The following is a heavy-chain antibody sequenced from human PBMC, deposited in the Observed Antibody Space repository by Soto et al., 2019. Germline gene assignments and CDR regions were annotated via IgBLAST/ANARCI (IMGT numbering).Heavy chain of an antibody. V-gene: IGHV1-8*01. J-gene: IGHJ6*02. CDR3: ARRYNASEQRYGMDL. CDR2: MNPNSGNT. CDR1: GYTSTHFD. D-gene: IGHD1-20*01. Sequence: QVQLVQSGAEVKKPGASVKVSCKASGYTSTHFDINWVRQATGQGLEWMGWMNPNSGNTVYAQKFQGRVTMTRDTTTPTASMELSRPRCADLAVYYCARRYNASEQRYGMDLWGQATTVTVPS.